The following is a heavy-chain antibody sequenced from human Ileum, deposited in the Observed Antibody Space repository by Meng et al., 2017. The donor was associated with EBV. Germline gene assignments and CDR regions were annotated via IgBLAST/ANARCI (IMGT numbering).Heavy chain of an antibody. CDR1: GGSFNAYY. V-gene: IGHV4-34*01. D-gene: IGHD5-18*01. Sequence: VQLDRRGAGLLKPSETLSLTCDVSGGSFNAYYWTWIRQSPGGGLEWIGEIFHSGHTNYNPSLESRVSMSVATSKKQFSLLLSSVTAADSGLYFCARGREYTGQLDLWGLGTVVTVSS. CDR2: IFHSGHT. CDR3: ARGREYTGQLDL. J-gene: IGHJ5*02.